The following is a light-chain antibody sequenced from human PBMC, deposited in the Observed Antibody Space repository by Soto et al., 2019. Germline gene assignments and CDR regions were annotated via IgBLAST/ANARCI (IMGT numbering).Light chain of an antibody. J-gene: IGLJ7*01. Sequence: QSALTQPPSLSGTPGQRVTISCSGSTSNIAGNTVHWYQHPPETAPKLLIYIDDQRPSGVPDRFSGSKSGTSASLAISGLQSEDEADYYCATWDDSLNAAVFGGGTQLTVL. CDR2: IDD. V-gene: IGLV1-44*01. CDR1: TSNIAGNT. CDR3: ATWDDSLNAAV.